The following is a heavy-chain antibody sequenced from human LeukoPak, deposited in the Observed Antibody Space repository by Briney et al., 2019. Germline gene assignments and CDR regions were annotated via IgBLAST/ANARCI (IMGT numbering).Heavy chain of an antibody. Sequence: SETLSLTCTVSGGSISTYYWNWIRQPPGKGLEWIGYVYYSGSTNYNPSLKSRVTISIDTSKSQFSLQLSSVTAADTAVYYCASLANWGLGAFDIWGQGTMVTVSS. D-gene: IGHD7-27*01. CDR3: ASLANWGLGAFDI. CDR1: GGSISTYY. J-gene: IGHJ3*02. CDR2: VYYSGST. V-gene: IGHV4-59*01.